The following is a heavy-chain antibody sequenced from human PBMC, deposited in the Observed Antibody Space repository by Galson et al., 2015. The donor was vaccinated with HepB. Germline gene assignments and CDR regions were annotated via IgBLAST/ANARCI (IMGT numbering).Heavy chain of an antibody. CDR2: IKSAGSIT. Sequence: SLRLSCAASGFTFSSYWMHWVRQAPGQGLVWVSRIKSAGSITTYADSVKGRFTISRDDAKNTLYLQMNSLRVEDTAVYYCARDGGVAGHDWYFDLWGRGTLVTVSS. V-gene: IGHV3-74*03. CDR3: ARDGGVAGHDWYFDL. J-gene: IGHJ2*01. CDR1: GFTFSSYW. D-gene: IGHD6-19*01.